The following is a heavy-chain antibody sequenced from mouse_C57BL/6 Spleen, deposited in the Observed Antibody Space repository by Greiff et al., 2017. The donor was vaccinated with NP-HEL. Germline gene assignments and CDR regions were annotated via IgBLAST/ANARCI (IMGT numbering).Heavy chain of an antibody. J-gene: IGHJ3*01. V-gene: IGHV1-82*01. D-gene: IGHD6-1*01. CDR2: IYPGDGDT. Sequence: QVQLQQSGPELVKPGASVKISCKASGYAFSSSWMNWVKQRPGKGLEWIGRIYPGDGDTNYNGKFKGKATLTADKSSSTAYMQLSSLTSEDSAVYFCAIICDNAYWGQGTLVTVSA. CDR1: GYAFSSSW. CDR3: AIICDNAY.